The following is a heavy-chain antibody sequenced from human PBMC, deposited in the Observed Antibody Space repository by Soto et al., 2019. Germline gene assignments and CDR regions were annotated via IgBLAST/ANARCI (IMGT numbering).Heavy chain of an antibody. CDR1: GGTFSSYA. V-gene: IGHV1-69*01. Sequence: QVQLVQSGAEVKKPGSSVKVSCKASGGTFSSYAIIWVRQAPGQGLEWMGGISPIFGTANYAQKFQGRVTITADESTRTAYMELSSLLSEDTAVYYCARYSSSSGVVDYWGQGTLVTVSS. D-gene: IGHD6-6*01. CDR2: ISPIFGTA. CDR3: ARYSSSSGVVDY. J-gene: IGHJ4*02.